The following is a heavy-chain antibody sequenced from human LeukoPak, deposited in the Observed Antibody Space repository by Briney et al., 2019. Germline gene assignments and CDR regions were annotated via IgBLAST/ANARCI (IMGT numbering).Heavy chain of an antibody. D-gene: IGHD3-10*01. CDR3: ARHPLQFGELIYYFDL. Sequence: KASETLSLTCTVSGDSVSNNRYYWGWIRQTPGKGLEWIGTIYSGGLTYDNPSLKSRVTMSVDTSKNLFSLRLSAVTAADTAMYYCARHPLQFGELIYYFDLWGPGTLVTVSS. J-gene: IGHJ4*02. CDR2: IYSGGLT. CDR1: GDSVSNNRYY. V-gene: IGHV4-39*01.